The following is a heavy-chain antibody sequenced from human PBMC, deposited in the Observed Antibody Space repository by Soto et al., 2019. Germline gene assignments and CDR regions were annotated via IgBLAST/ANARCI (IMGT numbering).Heavy chain of an antibody. J-gene: IGHJ5*02. CDR1: GGTFSSYT. Sequence: QVQLVQSGAEVKKPGSSVKVSCKASGGTFSSYTISWVRQAPGQGLEWMGRIIPILGIANYAQKFQGRVTIAADKATSRAYMELSSLRSEDTAVYYCASPAAGGTYGDYWFDPWGQGTLVTVSS. V-gene: IGHV1-69*02. CDR2: IIPILGIA. D-gene: IGHD4-17*01. CDR3: ASPAAGGTYGDYWFDP.